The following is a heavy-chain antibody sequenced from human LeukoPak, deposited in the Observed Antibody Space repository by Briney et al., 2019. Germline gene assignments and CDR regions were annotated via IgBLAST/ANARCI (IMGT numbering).Heavy chain of an antibody. CDR1: GFTFSSYG. CDR2: IRYDGSNK. J-gene: IGHJ4*02. D-gene: IGHD3-9*01. V-gene: IGHV3-30*02. CDR3: ARGRAATMFSLRAY. Sequence: PGGSLRLSCAASGFTFSSYGMHWVRQAPGKGLEWVAFIRYDGSNKYYADSVKGRFTISRDNSKNTLYLQMNSLRAEDTAVYYRARGRAATMFSLRAYWGQGTLVTVSS.